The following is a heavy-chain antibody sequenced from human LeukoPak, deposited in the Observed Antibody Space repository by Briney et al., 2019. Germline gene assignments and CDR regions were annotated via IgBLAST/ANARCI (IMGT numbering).Heavy chain of an antibody. D-gene: IGHD6-6*01. J-gene: IGHJ1*01. V-gene: IGHV3-43D*03. CDR3: ARDSSSFASGYLQH. Sequence: GGSLRLSCAASGFTFDDYAMHWVRQAPGKGLEWVSLISWDGGSTYYADSVKGRFTISRDNSKNSLYLQMNSLRAEDTALYYCARDSSSFASGYLQHWGQGTLVTVSS. CDR2: ISWDGGST. CDR1: GFTFDDYA.